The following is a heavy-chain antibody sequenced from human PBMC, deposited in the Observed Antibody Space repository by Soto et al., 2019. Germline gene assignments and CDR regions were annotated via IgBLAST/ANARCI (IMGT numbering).Heavy chain of an antibody. J-gene: IGHJ3*02. Sequence: GSLRLSCSASGFTFSSFAMHWVRQAPGKGLEYVSAISSNGGSTYYADSVKGRFTISRDNSKNTLYLQMSSLRAEDTAVYYCVKGLGVVSVALLDDAFEIWGQGTMVPVSS. V-gene: IGHV3-64D*06. CDR1: GFTFSSFA. CDR3: VKGLGVVSVALLDDAFEI. CDR2: ISSNGGST. D-gene: IGHD2-2*01.